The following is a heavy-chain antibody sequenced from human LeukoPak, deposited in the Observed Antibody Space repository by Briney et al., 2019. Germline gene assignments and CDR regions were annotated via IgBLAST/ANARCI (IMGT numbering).Heavy chain of an antibody. D-gene: IGHD6-13*01. CDR2: ISYDGSNK. Sequence: PGRSLRLSCAASGFTFSSYGMHWVRQAPGKGLEWVAVISYDGSNKYYADSVKGRFIISRDNSKNTLYLQMNSLRAEDTAVYYCAKGRIAAAGTGEGFDYWGQGTLVTVSS. J-gene: IGHJ4*02. CDR3: AKGRIAAAGTGEGFDY. CDR1: GFTFSSYG. V-gene: IGHV3-30*18.